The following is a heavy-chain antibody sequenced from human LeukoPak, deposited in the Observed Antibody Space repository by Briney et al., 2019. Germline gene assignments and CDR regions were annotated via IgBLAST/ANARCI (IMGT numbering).Heavy chain of an antibody. CDR1: GGSISSYY. V-gene: IGHV4-59*01. D-gene: IGHD3-22*01. CDR2: IYYSGST. CDR3: ARVDSSGYEYYFDY. J-gene: IGHJ4*02. Sequence: SETLSLTCTVSGGSISSYYWSWIRQPPGKGLEWIGYIYYSGSTNYNPSLKSRVTISVDTSKNQFSLKLSSVTAADTAEYYCARVDSSGYEYYFDYWGQGTLVTVSS.